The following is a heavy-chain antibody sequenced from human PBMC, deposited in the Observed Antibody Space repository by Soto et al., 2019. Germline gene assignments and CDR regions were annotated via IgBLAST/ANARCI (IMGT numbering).Heavy chain of an antibody. V-gene: IGHV3-30-3*01. Sequence: GGSLRLSCAASGFTFSSYAMHWVRQAPGKGLEWVAVISYGGSNKYYADSVKGRFTISRDNSKNTLYLQMNSLRAEDTAVYYCARVPKGYSYGYLKGAFDYWGQGTLVTVSS. D-gene: IGHD5-18*01. J-gene: IGHJ4*02. CDR3: ARVPKGYSYGYLKGAFDY. CDR1: GFTFSSYA. CDR2: ISYGGSNK.